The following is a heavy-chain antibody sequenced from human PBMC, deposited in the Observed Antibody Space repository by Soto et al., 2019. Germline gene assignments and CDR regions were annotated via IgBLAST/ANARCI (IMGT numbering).Heavy chain of an antibody. V-gene: IGHV1-69*13. CDR3: ATYRRGSSWYESFDY. J-gene: IGHJ4*02. Sequence: ASVKVSCKASGGTFSSYAISWVRQAPGQGLEWMGGIIPIFGTANYAQKFQGRVTITADESTSTAYMELSSLRSEDTAVYYCATYRRGSSWYESFDYWGQGTLVTVSS. D-gene: IGHD6-13*01. CDR1: GGTFSSYA. CDR2: IIPIFGTA.